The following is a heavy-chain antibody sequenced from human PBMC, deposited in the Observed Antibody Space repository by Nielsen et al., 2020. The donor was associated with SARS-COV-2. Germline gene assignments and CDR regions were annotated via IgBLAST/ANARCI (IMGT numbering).Heavy chain of an antibody. CDR1: GFTLTSYS. Sequence: GESLKISCAASGFTLTSYSMNWVRQAPGKGLEWVSSISATGNFIFYADSVRGRFTISRDSAKTSLYLQMNSLRAEDTAVYYCARDSWDSLRYFVHWGQGAQVTVSS. D-gene: IGHD3-22*01. CDR3: ARDSWDSLRYFVH. CDR2: ISATGNFI. J-gene: IGHJ4*02. V-gene: IGHV3-21*01.